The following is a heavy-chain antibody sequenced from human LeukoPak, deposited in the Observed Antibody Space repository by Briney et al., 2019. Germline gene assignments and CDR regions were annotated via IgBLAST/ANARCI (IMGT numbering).Heavy chain of an antibody. V-gene: IGHV1-2*02. CDR1: GYTFTGHY. J-gene: IGHJ4*02. CDR2: INPNSGGT. Sequence: ASVKVSCKASGYTFTGHYMHWVRQAPGQGLEWMGWINPNSGGTNYAQKFQGRVTMTRDTSISTAYMELSRLRSDDTAVYYCARAWDCSGGSCYEVFDYWGQGTLVTVSS. CDR3: ARAWDCSGGSCYEVFDY. D-gene: IGHD2-15*01.